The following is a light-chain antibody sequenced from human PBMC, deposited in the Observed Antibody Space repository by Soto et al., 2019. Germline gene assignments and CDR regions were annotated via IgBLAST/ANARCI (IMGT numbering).Light chain of an antibody. J-gene: IGLJ1*01. CDR1: SSDVGGYNY. CDR2: DVS. V-gene: IGLV2-14*01. Sequence: QSALTQPASVSGSPGQSIAISCTGTSSDVGGYNYVSWYQQYPGKAPKLMIYDVSNRPSGVSNRFSGSKSGNTASLTISGLQAEYEADYYCSSYASSSLPYVFGTGTKLTVL. CDR3: SSYASSSLPYV.